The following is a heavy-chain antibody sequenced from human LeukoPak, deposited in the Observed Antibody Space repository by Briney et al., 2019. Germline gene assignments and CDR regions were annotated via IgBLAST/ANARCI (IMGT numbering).Heavy chain of an antibody. D-gene: IGHD3-22*01. CDR3: ARGMYYYDSSDIGGGYYFDY. J-gene: IGHJ4*02. Sequence: GRSLRLSCVASGFSFSSYGMHWVRQAPGKGLEWVAIIWYDGYNKYYADSVKGRFTISRDNSKKTVFLQMNSLRAEDTAVYYCARGMYYYDSSDIGGGYYFDYWGQGTLVTVSS. CDR1: GFSFSSYG. V-gene: IGHV3-30*19. CDR2: IWYDGYNK.